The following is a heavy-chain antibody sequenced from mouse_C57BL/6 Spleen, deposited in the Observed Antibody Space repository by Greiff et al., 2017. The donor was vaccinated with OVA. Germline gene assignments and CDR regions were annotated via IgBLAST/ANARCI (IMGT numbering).Heavy chain of an antibody. V-gene: IGHV3-6*01. J-gene: IGHJ1*03. CDR1: GYSITSGYY. D-gene: IGHD2-5*01. CDR3: ASRAYYSNYGWYFDV. Sequence: ESGPGLVKPSQSLSLTCSVTGYSITSGYYWNWIRQFPGNKLEWLGYISYDGSNNYNPSLKNRISITRDPSKNQFFLKLNSVTTEDTATYYCASRAYYSNYGWYFDVWGTGTTVTVSS. CDR2: ISYDGSN.